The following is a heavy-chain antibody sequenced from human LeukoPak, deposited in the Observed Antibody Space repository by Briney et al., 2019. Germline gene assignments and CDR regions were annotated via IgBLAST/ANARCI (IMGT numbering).Heavy chain of an antibody. Sequence: ASVKVSCKASGYTLTSYGNSWVRQAPGQGLEWMGWISAYNGNTNYAQKLQGRVTMTTDTSTSTAYMELRSLRSDDTAVYYCARIRNGYSYGYYWGQGTLVTVSS. CDR1: GYTLTSYG. D-gene: IGHD5-18*01. V-gene: IGHV1-18*01. CDR2: ISAYNGNT. CDR3: ARIRNGYSYGYY. J-gene: IGHJ4*02.